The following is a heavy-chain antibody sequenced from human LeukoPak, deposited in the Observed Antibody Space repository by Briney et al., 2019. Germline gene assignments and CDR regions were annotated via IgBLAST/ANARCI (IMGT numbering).Heavy chain of an antibody. CDR3: ARKMATKNYYYYYMDV. CDR2: INHSGST. Sequence: SETLSLTCAVYGGSFSGYYWSWIRQPPGRGLEWIGEINHSGSTNYNPSLKSRVTISVDTSKNQFSLKLSSVTAADTAVYYCARKMATKNYYYYYMDVWGKGTTVTVSS. V-gene: IGHV4-34*01. D-gene: IGHD5-24*01. J-gene: IGHJ6*03. CDR1: GGSFSGYY.